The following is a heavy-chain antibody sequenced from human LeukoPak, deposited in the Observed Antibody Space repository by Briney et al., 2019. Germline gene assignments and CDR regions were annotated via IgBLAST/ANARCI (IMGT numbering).Heavy chain of an antibody. V-gene: IGHV1-69*04. D-gene: IGHD6-6*01. CDR2: IIPILGIA. CDR1: GGTFSSYA. J-gene: IGHJ4*02. Sequence: PVKVSCQASGGTFSSYAISWVRQAPGQGLEGMGRIIPILGIANYAQKFQGRVTITADKSTSTAYMELSSLRSEDTAVYYCARAPTHYSSSSDFDYWGQGTLVTVSS. CDR3: ARAPTHYSSSSDFDY.